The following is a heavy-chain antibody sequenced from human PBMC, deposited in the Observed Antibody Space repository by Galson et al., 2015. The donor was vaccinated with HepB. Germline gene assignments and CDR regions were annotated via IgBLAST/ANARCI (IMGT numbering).Heavy chain of an antibody. J-gene: IGHJ6*02. D-gene: IGHD3-3*01. CDR1: GGTFSSYG. V-gene: IGHV1-69*13. CDR3: ARDDFWSGYYTGISYYYGMDD. Sequence: SVKASCKASGGTFSSYGISWVRQAPGQGLEWMGGIIPILGTANYAQTFQGRVTITADESTSTAYMEHSSLRSEDTAVNYCARDDFWSGYYTGISYYYGMDDWGQGTTVTVSS. CDR2: IIPILGTA.